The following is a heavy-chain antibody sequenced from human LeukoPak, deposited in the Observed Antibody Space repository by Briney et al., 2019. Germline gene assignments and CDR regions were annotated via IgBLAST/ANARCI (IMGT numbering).Heavy chain of an antibody. CDR2: ISYDGSNK. V-gene: IGHV3-30*04. CDR1: GFTFSSYA. J-gene: IGHJ4*02. Sequence: GGSLRLSCAASGFTFSSYAMHWVRQAPGKGLEWVAVISYDGSNKYYADSVKGRFTISRDNSKNTLYLQMNSLRAEDTAVYYCAKEGYCSGGSCSSFDYWGQGTLVTVSS. D-gene: IGHD2-15*01. CDR3: AKEGYCSGGSCSSFDY.